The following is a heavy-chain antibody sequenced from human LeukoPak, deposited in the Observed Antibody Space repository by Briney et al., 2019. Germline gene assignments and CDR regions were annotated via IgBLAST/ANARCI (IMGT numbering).Heavy chain of an antibody. Sequence: QSGGSLRLSCAASGFTLTSYAMSWVRQAPGKGLEPVSLIRSNNAKTYYGEAVRGRFTISIDNSKNTLYLQMNSLRDEDTAVYYCAKGAGSPYYFDYWGQGTLVTVSS. D-gene: IGHD1-1*01. J-gene: IGHJ4*02. V-gene: IGHV3-23*01. CDR3: AKGAGSPYYFDY. CDR1: GFTLTSYA. CDR2: IRSNNAKT.